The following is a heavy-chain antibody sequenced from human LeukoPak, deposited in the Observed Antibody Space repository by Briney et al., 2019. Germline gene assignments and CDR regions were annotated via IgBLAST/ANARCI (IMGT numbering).Heavy chain of an antibody. J-gene: IGHJ6*03. CDR1: GFSFGTYA. CDR2: TSEGSSNL. D-gene: IGHD2-8*01. V-gene: IGHV3-48*01. Sequence: GGSLRLSCAASGFSFGTYAMNWVRQAPGKGLEWIAYTSEGSSNLQYAGSVKGRFTISKDNAKGSVYLQMNSLRAEDTAVYYCARVVQMVEYYNPYMEVWGKGTTGTVSS. CDR3: ARVVQMVEYYNPYMEV.